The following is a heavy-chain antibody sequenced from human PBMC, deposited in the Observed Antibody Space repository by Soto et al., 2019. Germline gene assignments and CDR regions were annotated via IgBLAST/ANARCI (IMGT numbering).Heavy chain of an antibody. V-gene: IGHV3-64*01. CDR2: ISSNGGST. CDR3: ATEVYDFFDY. D-gene: IGHD1-20*01. CDR1: GFTFSSYA. Sequence: GGSLRLSCAASGFTFSSYAMHWVRQAPGKGLEYVSAISSNGGSTYYANSVKGRFTISRDNSKNTLYLQMGSLRAEDMAVYYCATEVYDFFDYWGQGTLVTVSS. J-gene: IGHJ4*02.